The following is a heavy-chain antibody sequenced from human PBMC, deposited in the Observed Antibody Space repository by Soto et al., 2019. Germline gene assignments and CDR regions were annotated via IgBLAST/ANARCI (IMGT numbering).Heavy chain of an antibody. J-gene: IGHJ4*02. D-gene: IGHD2-21*01. Sequence: LRLSCAPSESTLSNVWMSWVRQAPGKGLEWVGRVKREIGGATTDYAAPVKGRFTISRDDAKNTVYLQMNSLRTEDTAVYYCTTDPIRDYWGLGTLVTVSS. V-gene: IGHV3-15*01. CDR3: TTDPIRDY. CDR1: ESTLSNVW. CDR2: VKREIGGATT.